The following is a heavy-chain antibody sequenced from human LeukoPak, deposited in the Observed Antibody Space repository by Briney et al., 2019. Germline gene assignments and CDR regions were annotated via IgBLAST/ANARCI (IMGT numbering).Heavy chain of an antibody. Sequence: SQTLSLTCAISGDSVSSTNAAWAWIGQSPSGGLEWLGRTYYRSKWYSDYALFVKGRVTINPDTSRNQFSLQLNSVTPEDRAVYFCARGNTVTGYYFDYWGQGTLVTVSS. V-gene: IGHV6-1*01. D-gene: IGHD4-17*01. CDR2: TYYRSKWYS. CDR3: ARGNTVTGYYFDY. J-gene: IGHJ4*02. CDR1: GDSVSSTNAA.